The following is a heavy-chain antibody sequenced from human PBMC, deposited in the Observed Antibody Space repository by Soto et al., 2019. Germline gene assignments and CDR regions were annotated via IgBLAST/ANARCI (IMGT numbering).Heavy chain of an antibody. CDR2: ISGSGGST. CDR1: GFTFSSYA. J-gene: IGHJ3*02. Sequence: GGSLRLSCAASGFTFSSYAMSWVRQAPGKGLEWVSAISGSGGSTYYADSVKGRFTTSRDNSKNTLYLQMNSLRAEDTAVYYCAKALGDCSGGSCYSNAFDIWGQGTMVTVSS. CDR3: AKALGDCSGGSCYSNAFDI. V-gene: IGHV3-23*01. D-gene: IGHD2-15*01.